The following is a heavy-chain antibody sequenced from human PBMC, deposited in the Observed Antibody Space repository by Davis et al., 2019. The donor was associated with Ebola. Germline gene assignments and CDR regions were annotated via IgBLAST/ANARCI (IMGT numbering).Heavy chain of an antibody. Sequence: SETLSLTCTLSGGSISNYYWTWIRQSPGKGLEWIGNVYYSGNTLYNPSLKSRVTISVDTSKNQFSLKLSSVTAADTAVYYCARVGYDFWSGYYTGNWFDPWGQGTLVTVSS. CDR2: VYYSGNT. J-gene: IGHJ5*02. CDR1: GGSISNYY. V-gene: IGHV4-59*01. D-gene: IGHD3-3*01. CDR3: ARVGYDFWSGYYTGNWFDP.